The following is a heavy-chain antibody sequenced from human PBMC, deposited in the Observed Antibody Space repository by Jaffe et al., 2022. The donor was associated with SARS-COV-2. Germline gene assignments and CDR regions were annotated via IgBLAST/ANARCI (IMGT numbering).Heavy chain of an antibody. D-gene: IGHD3-22*01. CDR3: ARGSSGDSSGLYYFDY. CDR1: GGSISSGGYY. Sequence: QVQLQESGPGLVKPSQTLSLTCTVSGGSISSGGYYWSWIRQHPGKGLEWIGYIYYSGSTYYNPSLKSRVTISVDTSKNQFSLKLSSVTAADTAVYYCARGSSGDSSGLYYFDYWGQGTLVTVSS. V-gene: IGHV4-31*03. CDR2: IYYSGST. J-gene: IGHJ4*02.